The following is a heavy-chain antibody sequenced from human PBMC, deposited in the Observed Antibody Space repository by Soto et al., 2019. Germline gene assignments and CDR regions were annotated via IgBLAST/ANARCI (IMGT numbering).Heavy chain of an antibody. V-gene: IGHV1-69*13. D-gene: IGHD3-10*01. CDR3: ASRAPEIYGSGIYYKPPPYYGMDV. J-gene: IGHJ6*02. CDR1: GGTFSSYA. CDR2: IIPIFGTA. Sequence: SVKVSCKASGGTFSSYAISWVRQAPGQGLEWMGGIIPIFGTANYAQKFQGRVTITADESTSTAYMELSSLRSEDTAVYYCASRAPEIYGSGIYYKPPPYYGMDVWGQGTTVNLSS.